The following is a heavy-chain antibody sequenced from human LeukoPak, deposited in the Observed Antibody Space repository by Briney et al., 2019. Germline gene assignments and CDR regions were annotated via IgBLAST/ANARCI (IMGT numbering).Heavy chain of an antibody. V-gene: IGHV3-21*04. D-gene: IGHD1-26*01. CDR1: GFTFSSYS. Sequence: GGSLRLSCAASGFTFSSYSMNWVRQAPGKGLEWVSSISSSSSYIYYADSVKGRFTISRDNAKNPLYLQMNSLRAEDTALYYCAKDPRSSYRGYPDYWGQGTLVTVSS. J-gene: IGHJ4*02. CDR3: AKDPRSSYRGYPDY. CDR2: ISSSSSYI.